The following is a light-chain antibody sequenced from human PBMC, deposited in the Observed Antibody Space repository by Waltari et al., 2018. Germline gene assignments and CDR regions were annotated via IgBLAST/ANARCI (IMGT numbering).Light chain of an antibody. Sequence: DIQMTQSPSSLSASVGDRVTITCRASQDIIRDLGWYQQKPGQAPQRLIYRASNLQTGAPSRFSGSGSGTEFTLTISSLQPEDIATYFCVQHNTFPLAFGQGTKVEVK. CDR3: VQHNTFPLA. CDR1: QDIIRD. CDR2: RAS. V-gene: IGKV1-17*01. J-gene: IGKJ1*01.